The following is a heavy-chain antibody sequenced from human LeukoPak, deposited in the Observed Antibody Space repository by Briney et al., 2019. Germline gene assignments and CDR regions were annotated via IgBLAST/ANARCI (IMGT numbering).Heavy chain of an antibody. Sequence: GGTLRLSCAASGFTFSSYGMSWVRQAPGKGLEWVSSISGNDDSTYYADSVKGRFTISRDNSKNTLYLQMSSLRAEDTAVYYCAKDLEADVWFGESPNWFDPWGLGTLVTVSS. V-gene: IGHV3-23*01. CDR1: GFTFSSYG. CDR3: AKDLEADVWFGESPNWFDP. J-gene: IGHJ5*02. CDR2: ISGNDDST. D-gene: IGHD3-10*01.